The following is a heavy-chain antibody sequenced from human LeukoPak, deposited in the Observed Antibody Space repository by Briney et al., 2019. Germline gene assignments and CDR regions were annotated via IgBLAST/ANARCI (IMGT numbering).Heavy chain of an antibody. J-gene: IGHJ4*02. CDR3: ARGSSWYGD. CDR1: GYTLTELS. CDR2: FDPEDGET. V-gene: IGHV1-24*01. Sequence: GASVKVSCKVSGYTLTELSTHWVRQAPGKGLEWMGGFDPEDGETIYAQKFQGRVTMTTDTSTSTAYMELRSLRSDDTAVYYCARGSSWYGDWGQGTLVTVSS. D-gene: IGHD6-13*01.